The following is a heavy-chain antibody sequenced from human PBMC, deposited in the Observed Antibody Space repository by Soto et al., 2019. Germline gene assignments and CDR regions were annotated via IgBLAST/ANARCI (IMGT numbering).Heavy chain of an antibody. CDR3: VRRGFSSSWGYWYFDL. CDR1: GYTFTSYD. Sequence: QVQLVQSGAEVKKPGASVKVSCKASGYTFTSYDINWVRQATGQRLEWMGWMNPNSGNTGYAQKFQGRVTMTSNTSISTAYMELSSLRAEDTAVYYCVRRGFSSSWGYWYFDLWGRGTLVTVSS. J-gene: IGHJ2*01. V-gene: IGHV1-8*01. CDR2: MNPNSGNT. D-gene: IGHD6-13*01.